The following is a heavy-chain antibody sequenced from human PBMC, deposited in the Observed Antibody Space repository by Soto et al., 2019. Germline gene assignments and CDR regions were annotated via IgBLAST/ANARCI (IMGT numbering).Heavy chain of an antibody. Sequence: ASEKVSCKASGFTFTSSAVQWVRQARGQRLEWIGWIVVGSGNTNYAQKFQERVTITRDMSTSTAYMELSSLRSEDTAVYYCAAEGDFWYYYYYGMDVWGQGTTVTVSS. J-gene: IGHJ6*02. CDR2: IVVGSGNT. CDR3: AAEGDFWYYYYYGMDV. CDR1: GFTFTSSA. D-gene: IGHD3-3*01. V-gene: IGHV1-58*01.